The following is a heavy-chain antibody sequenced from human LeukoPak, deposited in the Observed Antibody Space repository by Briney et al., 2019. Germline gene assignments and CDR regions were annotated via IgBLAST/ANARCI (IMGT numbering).Heavy chain of an antibody. Sequence: GGSLRLSCAASGFTFSSYAMHWVRQAPGKGLEWVAVISYDGSNKYYADSVKGRFTISGDNSKNTLYLQMNSLKIEDTAIYYCATEYSVFAFDIWGQGTVVTVSS. CDR3: ATEYSVFAFDI. V-gene: IGHV3-30-3*01. CDR1: GFTFSSYA. D-gene: IGHD5-12*01. J-gene: IGHJ3*02. CDR2: ISYDGSNK.